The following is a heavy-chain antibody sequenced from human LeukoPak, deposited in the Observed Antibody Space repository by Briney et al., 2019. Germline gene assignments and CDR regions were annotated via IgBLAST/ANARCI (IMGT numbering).Heavy chain of an antibody. CDR3: FTELDYGLSAYFED. CDR1: GFHFSSAL. CDR2: IKTTNDGATT. J-gene: IGHJ4*02. D-gene: IGHD4/OR15-4a*01. Sequence: GGSLRLSCAVSGFHFSSALMTWVRQASGKGLEGVGRIKTTNDGATTDYAAPVKGRFTISRDDSKDTMYLQMASLKTDDTAVYYCFTELDYGLSAYFEDWGQGTLVTVSS. V-gene: IGHV3-15*01.